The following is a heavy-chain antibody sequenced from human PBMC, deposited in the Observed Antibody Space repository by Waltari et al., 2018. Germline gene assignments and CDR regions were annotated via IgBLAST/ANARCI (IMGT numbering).Heavy chain of an antibody. CDR1: GFIFSTYW. D-gene: IGHD6-13*01. V-gene: IGHV3-74*01. CDR2: INSDGSST. Sequence: ELQLVESGGGLVQPGGALRLSCVASGFIFSTYWMDWVRQAPGKGLVWVSRINSDGSSTTYADSVKGQFTISRDNAKNTLYLHMSSLRAEDTAVYYCVRENIAAAGLESWGQGTLVTVSS. CDR3: VRENIAAAGLES. J-gene: IGHJ4*02.